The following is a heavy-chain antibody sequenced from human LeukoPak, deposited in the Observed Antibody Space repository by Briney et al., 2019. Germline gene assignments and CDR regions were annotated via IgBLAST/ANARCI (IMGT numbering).Heavy chain of an antibody. CDR1: GYAFTGYY. CDR3: ARGGSSSSAKYFDY. Sequence: GASVKVSCKASGYAFTGYYMHWVRQAPGQGLEWMGWINPNSGGTNYAQKFQGRVTMTRDTSISTAYMELSRLRSDDTAVYYCARGGSSSSAKYFDYWGQGALVTVSS. J-gene: IGHJ4*02. V-gene: IGHV1-2*02. D-gene: IGHD6-6*01. CDR2: INPNSGGT.